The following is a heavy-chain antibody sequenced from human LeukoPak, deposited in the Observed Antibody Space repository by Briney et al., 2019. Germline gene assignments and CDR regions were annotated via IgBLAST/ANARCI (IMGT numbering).Heavy chain of an antibody. Sequence: ASVKVSCKASGYTFNSYGITWVRQAPGQGLEWMGRIIPILGIANYAQKFQGRVTITADKSTSTAYMELSSLRSEDTAVYYCARDLVAVAGHEYFDYWGQGTLVTVSS. J-gene: IGHJ4*02. CDR3: ARDLVAVAGHEYFDY. D-gene: IGHD6-19*01. CDR1: GYTFNSYG. CDR2: IIPILGIA. V-gene: IGHV1-69*04.